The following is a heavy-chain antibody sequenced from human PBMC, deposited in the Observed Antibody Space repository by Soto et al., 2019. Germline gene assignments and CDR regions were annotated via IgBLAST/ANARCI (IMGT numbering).Heavy chain of an antibody. V-gene: IGHV1-8*01. CDR3: ARGGGCSGGSCSRALYYYYGMGV. CDR2: MNPNSGNT. CDR1: GYTFTSYD. D-gene: IGHD2-15*01. Sequence: VASVKVSCKASGYTFTSYDINWVRQATGQGLEWMGWMNPNSGNTGYAQKFQGRVTMTRNTSISTAYMELSSLRSEDTAVYYCARGGGCSGGSCSRALYYYYGMGVWGQGTTVTVSS. J-gene: IGHJ6*02.